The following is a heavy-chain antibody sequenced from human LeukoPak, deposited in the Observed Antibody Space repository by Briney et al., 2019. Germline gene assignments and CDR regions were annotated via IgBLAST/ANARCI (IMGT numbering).Heavy chain of an antibody. CDR3: ARADYGDYQFDY. CDR1: GGTFSSYA. V-gene: IGHV1-69*13. Sequence: SVKVSCKASGGTFSSYATSWVRQAPGQGLEWMGGIIPIFGTANYAQKFQGRVTITADESTSTAYMELSSLRSEDTAVYYCARADYGDYQFDYWGQGTLVTVSS. CDR2: IIPIFGTA. D-gene: IGHD4-17*01. J-gene: IGHJ4*02.